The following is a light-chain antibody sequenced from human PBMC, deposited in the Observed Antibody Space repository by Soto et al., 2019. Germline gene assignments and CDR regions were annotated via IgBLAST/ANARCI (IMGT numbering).Light chain of an antibody. V-gene: IGKV3-15*01. J-gene: IGKJ1*01. CDR2: GAY. Sequence: EIVMTQSPATLSVSPGERATLSCRASQSVSSNVAWYQQKPGQAPRLLIYGAYTRAAGVPARFSGSGSGTEFTLTISSLQPDDFATYYCQHYNSYGTFGQGTKVDIK. CDR3: QHYNSYGT. CDR1: QSVSSN.